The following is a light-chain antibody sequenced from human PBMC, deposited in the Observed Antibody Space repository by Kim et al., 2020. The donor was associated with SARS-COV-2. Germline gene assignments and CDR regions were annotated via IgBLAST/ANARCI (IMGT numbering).Light chain of an antibody. CDR1: SSDVGGYNY. CDR3: SSYTSSSTLYV. J-gene: IGLJ1*01. Sequence: QSALTQPASVSGSPGQSITISCTGTSSDVGGYNYVSWYQQHPGKAPKLMIYDVSKRPSGVSNRFSGSKSGNTASLTISGLQAEDEADYYCSSYTSSSTLYVFGTGTKVTFL. CDR2: DVS. V-gene: IGLV2-14*01.